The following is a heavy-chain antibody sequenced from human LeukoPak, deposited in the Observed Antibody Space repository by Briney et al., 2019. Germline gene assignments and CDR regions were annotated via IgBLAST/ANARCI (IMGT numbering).Heavy chain of an antibody. Sequence: PGRSLRLSCAASGFTFSSYAMHWVRQAPGKGLEWVAVISYDGSNKYYADSVKGRFTISRDNSKNTLYLQMNSLRAEDTAVYYCARSPEHRGSREGNNYYYYYMDVWGKGTTVTVSS. J-gene: IGHJ6*03. D-gene: IGHD3-10*01. CDR3: ARSPEHRGSREGNNYYYYYMDV. CDR1: GFTFSSYA. V-gene: IGHV3-30*04. CDR2: ISYDGSNK.